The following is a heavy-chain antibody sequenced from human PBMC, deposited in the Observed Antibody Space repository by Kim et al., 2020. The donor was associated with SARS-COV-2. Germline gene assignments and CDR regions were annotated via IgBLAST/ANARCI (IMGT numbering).Heavy chain of an antibody. CDR2: IDTNTGNP. D-gene: IGHD3-9*01. CDR1: GYTFTSYV. CDR3: ARDDILTGYDFDY. Sequence: ASVKVSCKASGYTFTSYVMSWVRQAPGQGLEWMGWIDTNTGNPTYAQGFTGRFVFSLDTSVNTAYLQISNLKAEDTAVYYCARDDILTGYDFDYWGQGTLVTVSS. V-gene: IGHV7-4-1*02. J-gene: IGHJ4*02.